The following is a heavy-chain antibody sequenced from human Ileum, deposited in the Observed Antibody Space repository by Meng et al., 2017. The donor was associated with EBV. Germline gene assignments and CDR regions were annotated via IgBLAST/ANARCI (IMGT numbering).Heavy chain of an antibody. CDR2: IYYRGNT. D-gene: IGHD4-17*01. CDR3: ASAYDYGDYEAFAY. CDR1: GASISTGNFY. J-gene: IGHJ4*02. Sequence: ESACPLLLNPPTSPSPSVMVSGASISTGNFYWGWIRQSPGKALECIGTIYYRGNTSSNPSLKSRLTISIDTSKNEFSLTLRSVTAADTALYYCASAYDYGDYEAFAYWGPGSLVTVSS. V-gene: IGHV4-39*07.